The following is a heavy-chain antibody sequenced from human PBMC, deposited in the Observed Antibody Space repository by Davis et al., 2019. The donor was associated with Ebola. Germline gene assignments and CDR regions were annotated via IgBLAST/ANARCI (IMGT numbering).Heavy chain of an antibody. D-gene: IGHD6-13*01. CDR2: IYSGGST. CDR3: AREYSSSWDYYFDY. V-gene: IGHV3-53*01. J-gene: IGHJ4*02. CDR1: GFTVSSNY. Sequence: GESLKISYAASGFTVSSNYMSWVRQAPGKGLEWVSVIYSGGSTYYADSVKGRFTISRDNSKNTLYLQMNSLRAEDTAVYYCAREYSSSWDYYFDYWGQGTLVTVSS.